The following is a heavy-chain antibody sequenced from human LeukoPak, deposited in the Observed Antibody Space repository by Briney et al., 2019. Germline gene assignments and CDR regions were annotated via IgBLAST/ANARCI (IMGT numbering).Heavy chain of an antibody. D-gene: IGHD4-17*01. V-gene: IGHV1-2*02. J-gene: IGHJ5*02. CDR3: ARELGIGYGDHEGFDP. CDR2: INPNSGGT. Sequence: ASVKVSCKASGYTFTGYYMHWVRQAPGQGLEWMGWINPNSGGTNYAQKFQGRVTMTRDTSISTAYMELSRLRSDDTAVYYCARELGIGYGDHEGFDPWGQGTLVTVSS. CDR1: GYTFTGYY.